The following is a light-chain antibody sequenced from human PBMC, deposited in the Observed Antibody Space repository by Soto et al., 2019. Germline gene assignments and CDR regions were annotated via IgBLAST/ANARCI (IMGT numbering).Light chain of an antibody. CDR3: QQYENLPT. CDR2: GAH. V-gene: IGKV1-9*01. CDR1: QDISSY. J-gene: IGKJ5*01. Sequence: DVRLKQSPSFLSASVCDRVTITCRASQDISSYLAWYQQKPGRAPELLIHGAHSLHSGVPSRFRGSGSGTDFTFTISRLQPEDIATYYCQQYENLPTVGQGTRLEI.